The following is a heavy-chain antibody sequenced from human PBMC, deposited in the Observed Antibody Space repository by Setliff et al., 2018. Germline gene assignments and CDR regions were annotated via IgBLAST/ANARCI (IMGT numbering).Heavy chain of an antibody. Sequence: PSETLSLTCTVSGGSISSHYWSWIRQPPGKGLEWIGYIYYSGSTNYNPSLKSRVTISVDTSKNQFSLKLSSVTAADTAVYYCASDRYGSGTYDYWGQGTLVTVSS. CDR1: GGSISSHY. V-gene: IGHV4-59*11. CDR2: IYYSGST. CDR3: ASDRYGSGTYDY. J-gene: IGHJ4*02. D-gene: IGHD3-10*01.